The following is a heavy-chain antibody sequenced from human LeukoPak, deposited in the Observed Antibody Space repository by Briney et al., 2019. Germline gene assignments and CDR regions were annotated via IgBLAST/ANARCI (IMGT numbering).Heavy chain of an antibody. CDR1: GFTFSSYA. Sequence: GGSLRLSCAASGFTFSSYAMHWVRQAPGKGLEWVAVISYDGSNKYYADSVKGRFTISRDNSKNTLYLQMNSLRAEDTAVYYCARESRWEYCSSTSCYSPPFHYYYCGMDVWGQGTTVTVSS. J-gene: IGHJ6*02. V-gene: IGHV3-30-3*01. D-gene: IGHD2-2*01. CDR3: ARESRWEYCSSTSCYSPPFHYYYCGMDV. CDR2: ISYDGSNK.